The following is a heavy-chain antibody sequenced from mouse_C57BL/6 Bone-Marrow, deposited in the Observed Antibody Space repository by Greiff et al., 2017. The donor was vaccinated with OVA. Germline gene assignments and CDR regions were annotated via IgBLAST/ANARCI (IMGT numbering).Heavy chain of an antibody. Sequence: EVQLVESGAELVRPGASVKLSCTASGFTIKDYYMHWVKQSPEQGLEWIGWIDPENGYTEYASKFQGKATITADTSSNTADLQLSSLTSEDTAVYYCTTGLYDDDDEGWAMDYWGQGTSVTVSS. J-gene: IGHJ4*01. CDR1: GFTIKDYY. CDR3: TTGLYDDDDEGWAMDY. D-gene: IGHD2-4*01. CDR2: IDPENGYT. V-gene: IGHV14-4*01.